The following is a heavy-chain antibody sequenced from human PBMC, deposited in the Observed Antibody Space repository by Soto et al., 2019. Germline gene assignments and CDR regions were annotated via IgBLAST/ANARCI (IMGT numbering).Heavy chain of an antibody. Sequence: QVQLVESGGGVVQPGRSLRLSCAASAFTFSTYGMHWVRQAPGKGLERVARISYDGSEKVYADSVKGRFTISRDHSKGTLYVKMNGMRADDTAVFYCENEERRGSSFDYWGKGTLVTVSS. CDR2: ISYDGSEK. V-gene: IGHV3-30*18. CDR3: ENEERRGSSFDY. D-gene: IGHD1-26*01. CDR1: AFTFSTYG. J-gene: IGHJ4*02.